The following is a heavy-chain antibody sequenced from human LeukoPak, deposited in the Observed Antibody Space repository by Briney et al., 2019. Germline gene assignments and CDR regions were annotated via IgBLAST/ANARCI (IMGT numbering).Heavy chain of an antibody. CDR3: ARAEIDCSGGSCYSYYFDY. Sequence: GGSLRLSCAASGFTFSSYSINCVRQAPGKGLEWVSSISGSSTYIYYADSVKGRFTISRDNAKNSLYLQMNSLRAEDTAVYYCARAEIDCSGGSCYSYYFDYWGQGTLVTVSS. CDR1: GFTFSSYS. V-gene: IGHV3-21*01. D-gene: IGHD2-15*01. CDR2: ISGSSTYI. J-gene: IGHJ4*02.